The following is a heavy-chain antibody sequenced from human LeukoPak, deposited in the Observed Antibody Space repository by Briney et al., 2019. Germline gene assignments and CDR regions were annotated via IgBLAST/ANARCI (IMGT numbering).Heavy chain of an antibody. CDR1: GFIFSSHG. CDR3: ARRAGDYSHPYDY. V-gene: IGHV3-53*01. CDR2: IYSGGNT. Sequence: GGSLRLSCAASGFIFSSHGMNWVRQAPGKGLEWVSFIYSGGNTYYADSVKGRFTISRDNSKNTVHLQMNSLRAEDTAMYYCARRAGDYSHPYDYWGQGTLVTVSS. D-gene: IGHD3-22*01. J-gene: IGHJ4*02.